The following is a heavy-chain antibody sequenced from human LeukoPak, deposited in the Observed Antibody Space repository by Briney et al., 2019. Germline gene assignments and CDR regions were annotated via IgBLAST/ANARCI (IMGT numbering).Heavy chain of an antibody. CDR3: ARDVKQIFGVVYRDYYYYYMDV. D-gene: IGHD3-3*01. Sequence: PGGSLRLSCAASGFTFSSYGMHWVRQAPGKGLEWVAFIRYDGSNKYYADSVKGRFTISRDNAKNSLYLQMNSLRAEDTAVYYCARDVKQIFGVVYRDYYYYYMDVWGQGTMVTVSS. CDR1: GFTFSSYG. V-gene: IGHV3-30*02. J-gene: IGHJ6*03. CDR2: IRYDGSNK.